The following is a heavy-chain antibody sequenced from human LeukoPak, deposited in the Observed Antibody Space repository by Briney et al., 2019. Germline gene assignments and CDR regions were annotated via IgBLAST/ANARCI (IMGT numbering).Heavy chain of an antibody. Sequence: GGSLRLSCAASGFTFSSYAMSWVRQAPGQGLEWVSVISGTGDRTYYADSVKGRFTISRDNSKNTLYLQMNSLRAEDTAVYYCAKEYETYHLLGVIAWGQGTLVTVSS. D-gene: IGHD3-10*01. CDR1: GFTFSSYA. V-gene: IGHV3-23*01. J-gene: IGHJ5*02. CDR2: ISGTGDRT. CDR3: AKEYETYHLLGVIA.